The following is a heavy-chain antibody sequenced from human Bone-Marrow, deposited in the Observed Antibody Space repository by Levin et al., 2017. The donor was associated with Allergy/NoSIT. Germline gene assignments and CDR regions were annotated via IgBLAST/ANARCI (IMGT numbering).Heavy chain of an antibody. CDR3: AKAPLSSGWSSPHY. CDR1: GFTFSSYA. V-gene: IGHV3-23*01. D-gene: IGHD6-19*01. CDR2: ISGSGGST. J-gene: IGHJ4*02. Sequence: GESLKISCAASGFTFSSYAMSWVRQAPGKGLEWVSAISGSGGSTYYADSVKGRFTISRDNSKNTLYLQMNSLRAEDTAVYYCAKAPLSSGWSSPHYWGQGTLVTVSS.